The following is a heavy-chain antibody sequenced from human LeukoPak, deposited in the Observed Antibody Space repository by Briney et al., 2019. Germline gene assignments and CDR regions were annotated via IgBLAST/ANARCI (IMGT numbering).Heavy chain of an antibody. CDR3: AREAVAVAGHFDY. CDR1: GFTVSSNY. D-gene: IGHD6-19*01. CDR2: VYSGGRT. Sequence: GGSLRLSCAASGFTVSSNYMSWVRQAPGKGLEWVSVVYSGGRTYYADSVKDRFTISKDNSKNTLYLQVNSLRAEDTAMYYCAREAVAVAGHFDYWGQGTLVTVSS. J-gene: IGHJ4*02. V-gene: IGHV3-53*01.